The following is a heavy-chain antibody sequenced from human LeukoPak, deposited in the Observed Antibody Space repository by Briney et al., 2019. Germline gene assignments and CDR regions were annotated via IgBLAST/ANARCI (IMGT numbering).Heavy chain of an antibody. CDR3: AKDSHTFGGVIVNAFDI. CDR1: GFTFDDYA. D-gene: IGHD3-16*02. CDR2: ISWNSGSI. V-gene: IGHV3-9*01. J-gene: IGHJ3*02. Sequence: GGALRLSCAASGFTFDDYAMHWVRQAPGKGLEWVSGISWNSGSIGYADSVKGRSTISRDNAKNSLYLQMNSLRAEDTALYYCAKDSHTFGGVIVNAFDIWGQGTMVTVAS.